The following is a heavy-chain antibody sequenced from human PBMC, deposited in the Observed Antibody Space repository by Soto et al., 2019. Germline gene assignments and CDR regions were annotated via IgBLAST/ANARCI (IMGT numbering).Heavy chain of an antibody. CDR2: INHSGST. CDR3: ARGGGRRGGAYVY. Sequence: QVQLQQWGAGLLKPSETLSLNCAVYGGSFSDYYWTWIRQPPGKGLEWIGEINHSGSTNYNPSLTSRVTISVDTPKSQFSLNLSSVTAADTAVYYCARGGGRRGGAYVYWGQGTLVTVSS. V-gene: IGHV4-34*01. D-gene: IGHD2-21*01. J-gene: IGHJ4*02. CDR1: GGSFSDYY.